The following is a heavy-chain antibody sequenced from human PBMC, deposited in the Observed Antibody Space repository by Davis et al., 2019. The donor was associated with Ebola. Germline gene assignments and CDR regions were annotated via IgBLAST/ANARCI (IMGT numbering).Heavy chain of an antibody. J-gene: IGHJ6*02. D-gene: IGHD3-22*01. CDR1: GGSFSGYY. CDR2: INHSGST. CDR3: ARHVSYYYDSSGYYLSYGMDV. V-gene: IGHV4-34*01. Sequence: MPSETLSLTCAVYGGSFSGYYWSWIRQPPGKGLEWIGEINHSGSTNYNPSLKSRVTISVDTSKNQFSLKLSSVTAADTAVYYCARHVSYYYDSSGYYLSYGMDVWGQGTTVTVSS.